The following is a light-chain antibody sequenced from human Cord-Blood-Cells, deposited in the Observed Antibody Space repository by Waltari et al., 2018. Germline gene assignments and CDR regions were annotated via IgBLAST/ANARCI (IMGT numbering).Light chain of an antibody. Sequence: QSALTQPASVSGSPGQSITISCTGISSDDGGYYYVSWYQPHPGKAPKLRIYDVSNRPSGVPNRFAGSNSGNTASLTISGVQAEDEADYYCSSYTSSSTLVVFGGGTKLTVL. J-gene: IGLJ2*01. CDR3: SSYTSSSTLVV. CDR2: DVS. V-gene: IGLV2-14*01. CDR1: SSDDGGYYY.